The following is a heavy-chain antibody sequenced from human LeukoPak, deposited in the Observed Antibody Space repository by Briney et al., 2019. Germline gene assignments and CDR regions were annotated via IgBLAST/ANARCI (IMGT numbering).Heavy chain of an antibody. J-gene: IGHJ4*02. CDR2: ISWNSGSI. D-gene: IGHD5-24*01. CDR3: AKLSGLDGHFDY. V-gene: IGHV3-9*01. CDR1: GFTFDDYA. Sequence: GGSLRLSCAASGFTFDDYAMHWVRQAPGKGLEWVSGISWNSGSIGYADSVKGRFPISRDNAKNSLYLQMNSLRAEDTALYYCAKLSGLDGHFDYWGQGTLVTVSS.